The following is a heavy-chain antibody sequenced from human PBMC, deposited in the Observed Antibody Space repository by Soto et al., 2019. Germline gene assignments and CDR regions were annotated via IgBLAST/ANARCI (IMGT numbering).Heavy chain of an antibody. CDR2: ISGSGTTT. CDR3: VKFFVETGCSSGWPWSGAP. V-gene: IGHV3-23*01. Sequence: EVQLLESGGGLVQPGGSLRLSCAASGFTFSKYAMSWVRQAPGKGLEWVSAISGSGTTTYSADSVRGRFTISRDNSNNQLYRQMNSPRPVDTGLYYSVKFFVETGCSSGWPWSGAPWGQGTLVTVSS. J-gene: IGHJ5*02. CDR1: GFTFSKYA. D-gene: IGHD6-25*01.